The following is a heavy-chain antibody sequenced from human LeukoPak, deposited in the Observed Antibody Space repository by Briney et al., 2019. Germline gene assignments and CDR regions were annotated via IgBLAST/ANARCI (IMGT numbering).Heavy chain of an antibody. CDR3: ARDAAYFDSSGYYPDPLDY. D-gene: IGHD3-22*01. J-gene: IGHJ4*02. Sequence: GGSLRLSCAASRFTFSSYAMNWVRQAPGKGLEWVSCISPSGDHRYYADSVRGRFTISRDNAKNSVYLQMNSLRAEDTAVYYCARDAAYFDSSGYYPDPLDYWGQGTLVSVSS. V-gene: IGHV3-21*01. CDR1: RFTFSSYA. CDR2: ISPSGDHR.